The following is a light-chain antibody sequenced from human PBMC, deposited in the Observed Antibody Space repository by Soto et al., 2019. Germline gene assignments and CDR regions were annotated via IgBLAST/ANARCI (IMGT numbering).Light chain of an antibody. V-gene: IGKV3-20*01. J-gene: IGKJ2*01. Sequence: EIVLTQSPGTLSLSPGERATLSCRASQSVSSSYLAWYQQKPGQAPRLLLYGASSRATDIPDRFSGSGSGTDFTLTINRLQPEDFAVYYCQQYGSSPPYTFGQGTKLEIK. CDR2: GAS. CDR3: QQYGSSPPYT. CDR1: QSVSSSY.